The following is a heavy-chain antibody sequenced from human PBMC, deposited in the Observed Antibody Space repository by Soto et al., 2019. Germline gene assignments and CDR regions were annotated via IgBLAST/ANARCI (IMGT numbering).Heavy chain of an antibody. J-gene: IGHJ4*02. CDR1: GFTFSTYS. CDR3: ARDRDAYCSKGICSGPYFDY. Sequence: LRLSCAASGFTFSTYSINWVRQAPGKGLEWISYISDNSSVIYYADAVKGRFTISRDNAKNSLYLQMNSLRDEDTAVYYCARDRDAYCSKGICSGPYFDYWGQGTLVTVSS. V-gene: IGHV3-48*02. D-gene: IGHD2-8*01. CDR2: ISDNSSVI.